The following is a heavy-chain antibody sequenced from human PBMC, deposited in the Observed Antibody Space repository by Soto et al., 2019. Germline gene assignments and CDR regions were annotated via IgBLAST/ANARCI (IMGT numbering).Heavy chain of an antibody. Sequence: GGSLRLSCAASGFTFSSYGMHWVRQPPSKGLEWVAVISYDGSNKYYADSVKGRFTISRDNSKNTLYLQMNSLRAEDTAVYYCAKCLTEYPDHGMDVWGQGTTVTAP. V-gene: IGHV3-30*18. CDR1: GFTFSSYG. CDR3: AKCLTEYPDHGMDV. CDR2: ISYDGSNK. J-gene: IGHJ6*02.